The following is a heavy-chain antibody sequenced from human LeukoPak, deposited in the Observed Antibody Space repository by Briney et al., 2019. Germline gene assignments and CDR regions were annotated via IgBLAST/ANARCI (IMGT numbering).Heavy chain of an antibody. Sequence: GGSLRLSCAGSGFTFNNAWTSWVRQAPGKGLEWVSAISGSGGSTYYADSVKSRFTISRDNSKNTLYLQMNSLRAEDTAVYYCAKEIAVAGSFDYWGQGTLVTVSS. CDR2: ISGSGGST. CDR3: AKEIAVAGSFDY. J-gene: IGHJ4*02. CDR1: GFTFNNAW. D-gene: IGHD6-19*01. V-gene: IGHV3-23*01.